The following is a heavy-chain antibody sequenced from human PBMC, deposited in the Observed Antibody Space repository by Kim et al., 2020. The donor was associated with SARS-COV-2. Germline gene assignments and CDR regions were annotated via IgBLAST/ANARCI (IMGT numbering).Heavy chain of an antibody. J-gene: IGHJ4*02. CDR2: SRNKANSYTT. V-gene: IGHV3-72*01. CDR1: GFIFSDHY. CDR3: ARVGPDGRDFDY. Sequence: GGSLRLSCAGTGFIFSDHYIDWVRQAPGKGLEWVVRSRNKANSYTTEYAPSVKGRFTISRDDSKNSLYLQMNSLKTEDTAVYYCARVGPDGRDFDYWGQGTLVTVSS. D-gene: IGHD1-26*01.